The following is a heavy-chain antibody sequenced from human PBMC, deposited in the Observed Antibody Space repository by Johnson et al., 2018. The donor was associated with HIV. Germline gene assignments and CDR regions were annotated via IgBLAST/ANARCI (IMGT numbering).Heavy chain of an antibody. J-gene: IGHJ3*02. CDR2: INWNGDSP. CDR3: AKNRDYGDGDVFDM. CDR1: GFTFSNAW. D-gene: IGHD4-17*01. V-gene: IGHV3-23*04. Sequence: EVQLVESGGGLVKPGGSLRLSCVASGFTFSNAWMSWVRQAPGKGLEWVSGINWNGDSPGYADSVKGRFTISRDNSKTTLYLQMNSLASEDTAVYYCAKNRDYGDGDVFDMWGQGTMVTVSS.